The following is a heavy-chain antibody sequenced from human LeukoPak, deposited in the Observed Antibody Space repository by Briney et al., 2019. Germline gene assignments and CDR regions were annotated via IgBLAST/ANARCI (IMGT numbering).Heavy chain of an antibody. CDR1: GFTFSSYA. Sequence: PGGSLRLSCAASGFTFSSYAMHWVRQAPGKGLEWVAVISYDGSNKYYADSVKGRFTISRDNSKNTLYLQMNSLRAEDTAVYYCARERAYCSSTSCYTHFDYWGQGTLVTVSS. V-gene: IGHV3-30-3*01. CDR3: ARERAYCSSTSCYTHFDY. D-gene: IGHD2-2*02. CDR2: ISYDGSNK. J-gene: IGHJ4*02.